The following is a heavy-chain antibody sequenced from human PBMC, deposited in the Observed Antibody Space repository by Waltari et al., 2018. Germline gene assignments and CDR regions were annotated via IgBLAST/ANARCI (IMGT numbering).Heavy chain of an antibody. CDR2: IYTSGST. CDR3: ASGVLAAAGSY. Sequence: QVQLQESGPGLVKPSQTLSLTCTVSGGSISSGGYYWSWIRQPAGKGLEWIGYIYTSGSTNYNPSLKSRVTISVDTSKNQFSLKLSSVTAADTAVYYCASGVLAAAGSYWGQGTLVTVSS. CDR1: GGSISSGGYY. D-gene: IGHD6-13*01. J-gene: IGHJ4*02. V-gene: IGHV4-61*09.